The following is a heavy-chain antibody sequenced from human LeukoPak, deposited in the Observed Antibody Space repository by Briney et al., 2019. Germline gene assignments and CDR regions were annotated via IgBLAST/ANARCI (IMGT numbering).Heavy chain of an antibody. J-gene: IGHJ3*02. CDR3: AQHYSYAYLGAFDI. D-gene: IGHD5-18*01. V-gene: IGHV3-23*01. Sequence: GGSLRLSCAASGFTFSSYAMSWVRQAPGKGLEWVSAISGSGGITYFADSVKGRFTIPRDNSKNTLYLQMNSLRAEDTAVYYCAQHYSYAYLGAFDIWGQGTMVTVSS. CDR1: GFTFSSYA. CDR2: ISGSGGIT.